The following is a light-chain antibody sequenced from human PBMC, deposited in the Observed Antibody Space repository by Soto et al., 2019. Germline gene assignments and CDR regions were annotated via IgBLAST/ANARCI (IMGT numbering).Light chain of an antibody. CDR2: DAS. J-gene: IGKJ3*01. Sequence: DIQMTQSPSTLSASVGDRVTITCRASQSISSSLAWYQQKPGKAPKLLIYDASSLESGVPSRFSGSGSGTEFTITIRSLQPDDFAPYYYQQYNSYSTFGPGTKVDIK. CDR3: QQYNSYST. CDR1: QSISSS. V-gene: IGKV1-5*01.